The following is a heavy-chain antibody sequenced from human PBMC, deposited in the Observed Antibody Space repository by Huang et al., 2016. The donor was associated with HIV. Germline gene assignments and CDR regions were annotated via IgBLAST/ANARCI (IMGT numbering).Heavy chain of an antibody. CDR2: IKTDGSEK. CDR3: VRLLDHTGDY. D-gene: IGHD1-26*01. J-gene: IGHJ4*02. CDR1: GFTFNSYW. V-gene: IGHV3-7*01. Sequence: EVQLVESGGGLVQPGGSLRLSCAASGFTFNSYWMSWVRQAPGKGLEWVAGIKTDGSEKAYVDSVKGRFTISRDNAKNSLYLQMNSLRDEDTAVYYCVRLLDHTGDYWGQGTLVTVSS.